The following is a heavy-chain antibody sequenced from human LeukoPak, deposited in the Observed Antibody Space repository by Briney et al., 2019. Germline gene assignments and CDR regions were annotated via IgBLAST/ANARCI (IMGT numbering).Heavy chain of an antibody. CDR2: TYYSGST. CDR3: AREIYNGSRSYYFDY. V-gene: IGHV4-61*01. D-gene: IGHD3-10*01. CDR1: GGSVRDGSNL. Sequence: PSETLSLTCTVSGGSVRDGSNLWSWIRQPPGKGLEWIGYTYYSGSTNFNPSLNSRVTISLDTSKSQVSLKLSSVTATDTAVYYCAREIYNGSRSYYFDYWGQGTLVTVSS. J-gene: IGHJ4*02.